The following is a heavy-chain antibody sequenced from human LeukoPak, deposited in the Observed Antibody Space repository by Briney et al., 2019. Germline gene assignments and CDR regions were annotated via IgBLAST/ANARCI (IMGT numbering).Heavy chain of an antibody. CDR1: GFTFSNSA. Sequence: GSLRLSCVASGFTFSNSALSWVRQAPGKGLEWVSGISGSGNNTYYTDTVKGRFTISRDTSKNTLYLQMNSLRAGDTAVYFCAKFGRPAAGTLWGQGTLVTVSS. CDR3: AKFGRPAAGTL. V-gene: IGHV3-23*01. D-gene: IGHD3-10*01. J-gene: IGHJ4*02. CDR2: ISGSGNNT.